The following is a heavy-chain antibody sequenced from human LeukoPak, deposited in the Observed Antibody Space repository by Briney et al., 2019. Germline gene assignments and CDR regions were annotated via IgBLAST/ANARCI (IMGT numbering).Heavy chain of an antibody. CDR1: GFTFSNYM. J-gene: IGHJ4*02. Sequence: PGGSLRLSCAASGFTFSNYMMHWVRQAPGKGLVWVSRIKSDGITITYADSVKGRFTISRDNSKNTLYLQMNSLRAEDTAVYYCAKENYDYALDYWGQGTLVTVSS. D-gene: IGHD3-16*01. V-gene: IGHV3-74*01. CDR3: AKENYDYALDY. CDR2: IKSDGITI.